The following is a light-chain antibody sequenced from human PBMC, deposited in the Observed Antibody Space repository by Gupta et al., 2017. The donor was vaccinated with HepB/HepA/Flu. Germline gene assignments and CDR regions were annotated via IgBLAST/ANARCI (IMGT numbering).Light chain of an antibody. V-gene: IGLV1-36*01. CDR1: STNIGNNA. CDR3: AAWDDSLNGGV. CDR2: YDD. J-gene: IGLJ3*02. Sequence: QSVLTQPPSVSASPRQRVTISCSGSSTNIGNNAVNWYQQLPGKAPKLLIYYDDLLPSGVSGRLSGSKSGTSASLAISGLQSEDEADYYCAAWDDSLNGGVFGGGTKLTVL.